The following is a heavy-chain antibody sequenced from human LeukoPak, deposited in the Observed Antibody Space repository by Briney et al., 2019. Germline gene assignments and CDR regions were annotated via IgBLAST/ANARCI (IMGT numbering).Heavy chain of an antibody. V-gene: IGHV1-2*02. D-gene: IGHD6-6*01. CDR3: AREGARIAARPHPFGY. J-gene: IGHJ4*02. CDR1: GYTFTGYY. CDR2: INPNSGGT. Sequence: ASVKVSCKASGYTFTGYYMHWVRQAPGQGLEWMGWINPNSGGTNYAQKFQGRVTMTRDTSISTAHMELSRLRSDDTAVYYCAREGARIAARPHPFGYWGQGTLVTVSS.